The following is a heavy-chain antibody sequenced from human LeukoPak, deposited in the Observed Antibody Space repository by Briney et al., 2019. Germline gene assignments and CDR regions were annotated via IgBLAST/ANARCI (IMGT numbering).Heavy chain of an antibody. CDR3: ARATMIVVDY. CDR2: INHSGST. Sequence: SETLSLTCAVYGGSFSGYYWSWIRQPPGKGLEWIGEINHSGSTNYNPSLKSQVTISVDTSKNQVSLKLSSVTAADTAVYYCARATMIVVDYWGQGTLVTVSS. CDR1: GGSFSGYY. V-gene: IGHV4-34*01. J-gene: IGHJ4*02. D-gene: IGHD3-22*01.